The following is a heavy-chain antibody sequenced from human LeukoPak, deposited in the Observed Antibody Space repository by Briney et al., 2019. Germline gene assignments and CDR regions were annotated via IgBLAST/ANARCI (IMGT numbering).Heavy chain of an antibody. CDR1: GFTFSSYA. Sequence: PGGSLRLSCAASGFTFSSYAMSWVRQAPGKGLEWVSAISGSGGSTYYADSVKGRFTISRDNSKNTLYLQMNSLRAEDTAVYYCAQWGRKEDIVVVVAATRGWFDPWGQGTLVTVSS. D-gene: IGHD2-15*01. CDR3: AQWGRKEDIVVVVAATRGWFDP. V-gene: IGHV3-23*01. J-gene: IGHJ5*02. CDR2: ISGSGGST.